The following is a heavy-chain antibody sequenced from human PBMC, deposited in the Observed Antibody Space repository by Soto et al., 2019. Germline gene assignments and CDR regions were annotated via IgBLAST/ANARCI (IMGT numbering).Heavy chain of an antibody. V-gene: IGHV3-53*01. CDR2: LYNSGTT. J-gene: IGHJ4*01. CDR3: ARDLLYDSSGFGY. CDR1: GLNGGYNY. Sequence: LRLSCAASGLNGGYNYMNCVRQAPGKGLEWVSVLYNSGTTYYAESVKGRFTISRDNVKNTLYLQMNSLRAEDTAVYYCARDLLYDSSGFGYWGDRTLVTV. D-gene: IGHD3-22*01.